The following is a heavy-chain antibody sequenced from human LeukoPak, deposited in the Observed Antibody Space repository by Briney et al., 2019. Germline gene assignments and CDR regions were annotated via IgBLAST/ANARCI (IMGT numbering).Heavy chain of an antibody. D-gene: IGHD3-10*01. V-gene: IGHV3-23*01. CDR2: ISGSGGST. Sequence: PGGSLRLSCAASGFTFSSYAMSWVRQAPGKGLEWVSAISGSGGSTYYADSVKGRFTISRDNSKNTLYLQMNSLRAEDTAVYYCAKDRLLWFGELLVAAFDIWGQGTMVTVSS. CDR1: GFTFSSYA. CDR3: AKDRLLWFGELLVAAFDI. J-gene: IGHJ3*02.